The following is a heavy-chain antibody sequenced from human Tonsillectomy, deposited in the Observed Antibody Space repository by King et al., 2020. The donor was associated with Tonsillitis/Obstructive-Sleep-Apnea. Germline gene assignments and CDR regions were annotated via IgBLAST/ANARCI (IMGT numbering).Heavy chain of an antibody. CDR1: GFTFSNAW. J-gene: IGHJ1*01. CDR2: IKSKTDGGTT. V-gene: IGHV3-15*01. Sequence: VQLVESGGGLVKPGGSLRLSCAASGFTFSNAWMSWVRQAPGKGLEWVGRIKSKTDGGTTDYAAPVKGRFTISRDDSKNTLYLQMNSLKTEDTAVYYCTTDFIKYQLPFYFQHWGQGTLVTVSS. CDR3: TTDFIKYQLPFYFQH. D-gene: IGHD2-2*01.